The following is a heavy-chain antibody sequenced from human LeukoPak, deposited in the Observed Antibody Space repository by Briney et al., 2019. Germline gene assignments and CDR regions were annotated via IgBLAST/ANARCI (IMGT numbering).Heavy chain of an antibody. Sequence: GGSLRLSCAASGVTFNIYSMNWVRQAPGKGLEWVSSIDGSSSHIYYADSVKGRFTISRDNTKSSLYLQMNSLRAEDMAVYYCARGYCGGDCYGDWGQGTLVTVSS. CDR2: IDGSSSHI. V-gene: IGHV3-21*01. CDR1: GVTFNIYS. J-gene: IGHJ1*01. CDR3: ARGYCGGDCYGD. D-gene: IGHD2-21*02.